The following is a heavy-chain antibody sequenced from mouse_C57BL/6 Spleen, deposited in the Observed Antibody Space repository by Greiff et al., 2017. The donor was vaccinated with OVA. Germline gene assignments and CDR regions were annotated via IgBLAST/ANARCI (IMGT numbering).Heavy chain of an antibody. J-gene: IGHJ3*01. Sequence: QVQLQQPGAELVRPGSSVKLSCKASGYTFTSYWMHWVKQRPIQGLEWIGNIDPSDSETHYNQKFKDKATLTVDTSSSTAYMQLSSLTSEDSAVYFCARGDYSNSWFAYWGQGTLVTVSA. D-gene: IGHD2-5*01. V-gene: IGHV1-52*01. CDR2: IDPSDSET. CDR3: ARGDYSNSWFAY. CDR1: GYTFTSYW.